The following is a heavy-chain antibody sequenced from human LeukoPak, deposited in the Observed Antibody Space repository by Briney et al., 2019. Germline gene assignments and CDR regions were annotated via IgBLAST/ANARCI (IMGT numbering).Heavy chain of an antibody. D-gene: IGHD6-19*01. CDR1: GFTLSSYA. Sequence: GGSLRLSCAASGFTLSSYAMSWVRQAPGKGLEWVSVISSSGGTIYYSDSVKGRFIISRDNSKNTLYLQMNSLRAEDTAVYYCAKAGIAVPATPEYCGQGTQVTVSS. V-gene: IGHV3-23*01. CDR3: AKAGIAVPATPEY. J-gene: IGHJ4*02. CDR2: ISSSGGTI.